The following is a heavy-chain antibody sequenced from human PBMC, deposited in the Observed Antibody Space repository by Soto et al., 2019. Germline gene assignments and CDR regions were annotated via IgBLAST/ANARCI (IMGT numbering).Heavy chain of an antibody. CDR2: ISYDGSNK. CDR1: GFTFSSYA. Sequence: GGSLRLSCAASGFTFSSYAMHWVRQAPGKGLEWVAVISYDGSNKYYADSVKGRFTISRDNSKNTLYLQMNSLRAEDTAVYYCARVEVAAAGTGTFDYWGQGTLVTVSS. J-gene: IGHJ4*02. V-gene: IGHV3-30-3*01. CDR3: ARVEVAAAGTGTFDY. D-gene: IGHD6-13*01.